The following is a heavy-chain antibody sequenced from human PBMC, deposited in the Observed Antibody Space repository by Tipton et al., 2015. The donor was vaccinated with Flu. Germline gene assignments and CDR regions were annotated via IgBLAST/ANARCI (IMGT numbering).Heavy chain of an antibody. J-gene: IGHJ5*02. CDR1: GDSIGSDYF. V-gene: IGHV4-38-2*02. CDR2: ISRGGST. CDR3: ARRDYSNYVSQPKNWFDL. D-gene: IGHD4-11*01. Sequence: GLVKPSETLSLSCIVSGDSIGSDYFWGWIRQPPGKGLEWIGQISRGGSTHYSSSLQSRATISVDSSRNRFSLKVKSVTAADTAVYFCARRDYSNYVSQPKNWFDLWGQGILVTVSA.